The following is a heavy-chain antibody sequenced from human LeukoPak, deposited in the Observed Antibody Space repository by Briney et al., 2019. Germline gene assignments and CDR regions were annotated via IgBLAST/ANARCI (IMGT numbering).Heavy chain of an antibody. CDR3: ARGGYCSSTSCYKNYYYYMDV. D-gene: IGHD2-2*02. CDR2: IYTSGST. J-gene: IGHJ6*03. Sequence: NPSETLSLTCTVSGGSISSYYWSWIRQPAGKGLEWIGRIYTSGSTNYNPSLKSRVTMSVDTSKNQFSLKLSSVTAADTAVYYCARGGYCSSTSCYKNYYYYMDVWGKGTTVTVSS. V-gene: IGHV4-4*07. CDR1: GGSISSYY.